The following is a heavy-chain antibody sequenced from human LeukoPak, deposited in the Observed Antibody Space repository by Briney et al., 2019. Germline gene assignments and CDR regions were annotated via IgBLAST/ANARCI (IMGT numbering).Heavy chain of an antibody. V-gene: IGHV3-23*01. CDR3: AKGVGLVTRSVEF. CDR2: ISGSAART. CDR1: GFPFSSYD. D-gene: IGHD4-11*01. Sequence: GGSLRLSCAASGFPFSSYDMTWVRQAPGAGRDWVSSISGSAARTYYADSVRGRFTMSRDNSRGALFLQMNNLRVDDTAVHDFAKGVGLVTRSVEFWGQGTLVTVSS. J-gene: IGHJ4*02.